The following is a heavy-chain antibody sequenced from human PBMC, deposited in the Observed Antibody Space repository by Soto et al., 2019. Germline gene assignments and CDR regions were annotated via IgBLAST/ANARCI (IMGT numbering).Heavy chain of an antibody. J-gene: IGHJ4*02. Sequence: QVQLVQSGAEVKKPGASVKVSCKASGYTFTSYGISWVRQAPGQGLEWMGWISAYNGNTNYAQQLQGRVTMTTDTSTSTAYMELRSLRSDDTAVYYCARGQEYDYIWGSYRYAPYYFDYWGQGTLVTVSS. CDR3: ARGQEYDYIWGSYRYAPYYFDY. V-gene: IGHV1-18*01. D-gene: IGHD3-16*02. CDR2: ISAYNGNT. CDR1: GYTFTSYG.